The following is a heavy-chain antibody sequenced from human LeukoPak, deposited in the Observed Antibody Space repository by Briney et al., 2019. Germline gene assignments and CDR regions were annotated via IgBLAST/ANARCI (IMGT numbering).Heavy chain of an antibody. J-gene: IGHJ4*02. V-gene: IGHV3-23*01. CDR2: ISGSGNST. CDR1: GLTFSTYA. D-gene: IGHD3-10*01. CDR3: AKYGSGSYYNGLY. Sequence: GGSLRLSCVASGLTFSTYAMSWVRQAPGKGLEWVSGISGSGNSTYYADSVKGRFTISRDISKSTLYLQMNSLRDEDTAVYYCAKYGSGSYYNGLYWGQGTLVTVSS.